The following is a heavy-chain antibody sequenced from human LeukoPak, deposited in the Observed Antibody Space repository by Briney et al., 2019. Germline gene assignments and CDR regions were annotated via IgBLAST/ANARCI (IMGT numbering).Heavy chain of an antibody. D-gene: IGHD3-9*01. J-gene: IGHJ3*02. CDR1: GFTFSSYS. Sequence: PGGSLRLSCSASGFTFSSYSMNWVRQAPGQGLEWLSYIGGDSRTISYADSVKGRFTISRDNAKNSLYLQMDSLRGEDTAVYYCARDSDWAFDIWGQGTVVTVSS. CDR3: ARDSDWAFDI. V-gene: IGHV3-48*04. CDR2: IGGDSRTI.